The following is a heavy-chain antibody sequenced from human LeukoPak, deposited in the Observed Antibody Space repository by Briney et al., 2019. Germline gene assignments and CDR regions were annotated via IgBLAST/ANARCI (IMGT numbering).Heavy chain of an antibody. J-gene: IGHJ6*03. CDR1: GGSFSGYY. CDR2: INHSGST. D-gene: IGHD4-11*01. CDR3: AGLQRRPPMGYYYMDV. V-gene: IGHV4-34*01. Sequence: SETLSLTCAVYGGSFSGYYWSWIRQPPGKGLEWIGEINHSGSTNYNPSLRSRVTISVDTSKNQFSLKLSSVTAADTAVYYCAGLQRRPPMGYYYMDVWGKGTTVTVSS.